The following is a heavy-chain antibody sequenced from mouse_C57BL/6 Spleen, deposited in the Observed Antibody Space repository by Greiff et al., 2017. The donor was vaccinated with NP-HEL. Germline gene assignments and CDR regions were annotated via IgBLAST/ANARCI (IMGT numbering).Heavy chain of an antibody. V-gene: IGHV1-64*01. J-gene: IGHJ3*01. CDR3: ARSEDGNYLAWFAY. D-gene: IGHD2-1*01. Sequence: VKLQQPGAELVKPGASVKLSCKASGYTFTSYWMHWVKQRPGQGLEWIGMIHPNSGSTNYNEKFKSKATLTVDKSSSTAYMQLSSLTSEDSAVYYCARSEDGNYLAWFAYWGQGTLVTVSA. CDR1: GYTFTSYW. CDR2: IHPNSGST.